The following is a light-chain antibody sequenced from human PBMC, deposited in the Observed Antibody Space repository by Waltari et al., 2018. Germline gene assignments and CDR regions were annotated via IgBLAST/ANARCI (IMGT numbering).Light chain of an antibody. CDR3: QTWDSGTVL. Sequence: SYELIQPASVSVSPGQTASITCSGDKLGDKYACWFQQKPGQSPILVIYQDNKRPSGFPERFSGSNSGDTSTLTISGTQPMDEADYYCQTWDSGTVLFGGGTELTVL. J-gene: IGLJ2*01. CDR2: QDN. V-gene: IGLV3-1*01. CDR1: KLGDKY.